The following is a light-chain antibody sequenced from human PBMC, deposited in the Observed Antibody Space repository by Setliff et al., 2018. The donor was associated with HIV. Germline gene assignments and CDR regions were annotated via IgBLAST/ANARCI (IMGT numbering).Light chain of an antibody. CDR3: QVWDSSSDHHV. V-gene: IGLV3-21*03. CDR1: NIGSKS. CDR2: DDN. Sequence: SYELTQPPSVSVAPGKTARITCGGNNIGSKSVHWYQQKPGQAPVLVVYDDNDRPSGIPEPFSGSNSGNTATLTISRVEAGDEADYYCQVWDSSSDHHVFGTGTKV. J-gene: IGLJ1*01.